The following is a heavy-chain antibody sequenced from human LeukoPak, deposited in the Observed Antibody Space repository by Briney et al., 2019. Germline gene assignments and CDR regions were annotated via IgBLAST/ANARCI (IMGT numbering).Heavy chain of an antibody. CDR2: ISWDGGST. Sequence: GGSLRLSCAASGFTFDDYTMPWVRQAPGKGLEWVSLISWDGGSTYYADSVKGRFTISRDNSKNSLYLQMNSLRTEDTALYYCAKDGVMTAIPLGGFGMDVWGQGTTVTVSS. CDR3: AKDGVMTAIPLGGFGMDV. V-gene: IGHV3-43*01. J-gene: IGHJ6*02. CDR1: GFTFDDYT. D-gene: IGHD2-21*02.